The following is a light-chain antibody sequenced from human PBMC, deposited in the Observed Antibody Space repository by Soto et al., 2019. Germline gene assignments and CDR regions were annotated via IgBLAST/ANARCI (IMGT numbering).Light chain of an antibody. CDR1: QSVSSN. Sequence: EIVMTQSPATLSVSPGERATLSCRASQSVSSNLAWSQQKPGQPPRLLIYGASTRATGIPARFSGSGSGTEFTLTISSLQSEDFAVYYCQQYNNWPPMAFGQGTKVEIK. V-gene: IGKV3-15*01. CDR3: QQYNNWPPMA. J-gene: IGKJ1*01. CDR2: GAS.